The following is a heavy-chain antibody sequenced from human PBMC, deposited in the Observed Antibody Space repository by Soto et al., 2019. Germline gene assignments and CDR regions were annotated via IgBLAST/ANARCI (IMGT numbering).Heavy chain of an antibody. V-gene: IGHV3-23*01. CDR1: GFTFSSYA. CDR2: ISGSGGST. J-gene: IGHJ3*02. D-gene: IGHD2-2*01. CDR3: AKDLGSGLVVVPAAGGAFDI. Sequence: GGSLRLSCAASGFTFSSYAMSWVRQAPGKGLEWVSAISGSGGSTYYADSVKGRFTISRDNSKNTLYLQMNSLRAEDTAVYYCAKDLGSGLVVVPAAGGAFDIWGQGTMVTVSS.